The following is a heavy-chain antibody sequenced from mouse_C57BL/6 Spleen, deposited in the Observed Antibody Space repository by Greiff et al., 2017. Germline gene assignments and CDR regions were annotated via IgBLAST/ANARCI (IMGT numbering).Heavy chain of an antibody. Sequence: QVQLQQSGAELVRPGASVKLSCKASGYTFTDYYINWVKQRPGQGLEWIARIYPGSGNTYYNEKFKGKATLTAEKSSSTAYMQLSSLTSEDSAVYFCARERWDYFDYWGQGTTLTVSS. CDR1: GYTFTDYY. D-gene: IGHD1-1*02. J-gene: IGHJ2*01. CDR3: ARERWDYFDY. V-gene: IGHV1-76*01. CDR2: IYPGSGNT.